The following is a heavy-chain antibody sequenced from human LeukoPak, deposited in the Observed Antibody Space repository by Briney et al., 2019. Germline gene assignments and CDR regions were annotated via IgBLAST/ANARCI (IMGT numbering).Heavy chain of an antibody. Sequence: GGSLRLSCAASGFTYSNYAMNWVRQAPGEGLEWVSVISGSGRSTYYADSVKGRFTISRDKSKNSLYLQMNSLRVEDTAIYYCAKSIVNSGTYIPFDYWGQGTLVTVSS. J-gene: IGHJ4*02. D-gene: IGHD1-26*01. V-gene: IGHV3-23*01. CDR1: GFTYSNYA. CDR3: AKSIVNSGTYIPFDY. CDR2: ISGSGRST.